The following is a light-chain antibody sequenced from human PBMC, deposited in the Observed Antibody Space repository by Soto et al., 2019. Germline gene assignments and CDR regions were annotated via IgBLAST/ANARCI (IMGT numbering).Light chain of an antibody. CDR2: DVT. J-gene: IGLJ1*01. V-gene: IGLV2-14*03. CDR1: SSDVGGYMF. Sequence: QSALTQPASVSGSPGQSITISCTGSSSDVGGYMFVSWYQHHPGKAPKLMIYDVTDRPSGVSNRFSGSKSGNTASLTISGLQAEDEADYYCTSYSSVTTSYVFGTGTKLTVL. CDR3: TSYSSVTTSYV.